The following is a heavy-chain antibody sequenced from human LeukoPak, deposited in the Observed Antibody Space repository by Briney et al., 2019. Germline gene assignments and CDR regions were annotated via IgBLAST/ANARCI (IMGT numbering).Heavy chain of an antibody. CDR2: INPSGGST. V-gene: IGHV1-46*01. CDR1: GYTFTSYY. D-gene: IGHD3-3*01. CDR3: ASAIYDFWSWAFDI. J-gene: IGHJ3*02. Sequence: ASVKVSCKASGYTFTSYYMHWVRQAPGQGLEWMGIINPSGGSTSYAQKFQGRVTMTRDTSTSTVYMELSRLRSDDTAVYYCASAIYDFWSWAFDIWGQGTMVTVSS.